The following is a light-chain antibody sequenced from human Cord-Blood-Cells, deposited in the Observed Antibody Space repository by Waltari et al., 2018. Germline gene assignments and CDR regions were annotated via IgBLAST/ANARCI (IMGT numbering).Light chain of an antibody. CDR2: EVS. CDR1: SSDVGSYHL. Sequence: QSALTQPASVSGSPGPSITVSCTATSSDVGSYHLVSWYQQHPGKAPKLMIYEVSKRPSGVSNRVSGAKSGNTASLTISGHQAEDEADYYCCSYAGSSTFDVFGTGTKVTVL. CDR3: CSYAGSSTFDV. V-gene: IGLV2-23*02. J-gene: IGLJ1*01.